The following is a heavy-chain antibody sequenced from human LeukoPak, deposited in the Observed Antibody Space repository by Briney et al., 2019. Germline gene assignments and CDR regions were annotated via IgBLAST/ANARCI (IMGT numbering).Heavy chain of an antibody. CDR1: GYTFTSYG. D-gene: IGHD3-22*01. CDR3: ARGGGYYYDSSGYYYHLY. V-gene: IGHV1-18*01. CDR2: ISAYNGNT. J-gene: IGHJ4*02. Sequence: GASVKVSCKASGYTFTSYGISWVRQAPGRGLEWMGWISAYNGNTNYAQKLQGRVTMTTDTSTSTAYMELRSLRSDDTAVYYCARGGGYYYDSSGYYYHLYWGQGTMVTVSS.